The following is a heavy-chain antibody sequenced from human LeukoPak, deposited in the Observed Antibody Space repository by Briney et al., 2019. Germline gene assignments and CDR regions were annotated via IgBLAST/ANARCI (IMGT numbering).Heavy chain of an antibody. V-gene: IGHV1-69*06. Sequence: GASVKVSCKASGGTFSNYAINWVRQAPGQGLEWMGGIIPIFNTANYAQKFQGRVTITADKFTNTAYLDLNSLRSDDTAVYYCARDRDYDVLTTYYFGALDIWGQGTMVTVSS. J-gene: IGHJ3*02. CDR3: ARDRDYDVLTTYYFGALDI. CDR1: GGTFSNYA. CDR2: IIPIFNTA. D-gene: IGHD3-9*01.